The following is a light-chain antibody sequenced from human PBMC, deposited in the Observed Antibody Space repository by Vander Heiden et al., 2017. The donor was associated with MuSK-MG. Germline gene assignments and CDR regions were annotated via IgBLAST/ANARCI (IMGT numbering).Light chain of an antibody. J-gene: IGKJ3*01. CDR3: QQDDNFPLT. CDR1: QDIGDS. CDR2: DAS. V-gene: IGKV1-33*01. Sequence: DIQMTQSPSSLSASIGDRVTITCQASQDIGDSLSWYQQKPGKAPKLLINDASNLERGVPSRFSGGGYGTDFTFTINSLQTEDFATYYCQQDDNFPLTFGPGTKVDI.